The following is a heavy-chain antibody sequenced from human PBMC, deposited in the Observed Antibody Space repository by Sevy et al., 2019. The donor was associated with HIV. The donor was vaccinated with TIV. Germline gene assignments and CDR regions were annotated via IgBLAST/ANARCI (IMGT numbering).Heavy chain of an antibody. CDR1: GFPFSSYA. Sequence: GGSLRLSCAASGFPFSSYAMSWVRQAPGRGLEWVSTLIGGGRRTYYADSVTGRSIISEDNSRNTLYLQMNSLIAEDTSIYYGAKRRVQSGLSGGGANYGMDVCGRGTTVTVSS. J-gene: IGHJ6*02. CDR3: AKRRVQSGLSGGGANYGMDV. CDR2: LIGGGRRT. D-gene: IGHD2-8*02. V-gene: IGHV3-23*01.